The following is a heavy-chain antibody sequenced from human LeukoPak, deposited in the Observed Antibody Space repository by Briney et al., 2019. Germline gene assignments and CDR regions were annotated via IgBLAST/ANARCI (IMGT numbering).Heavy chain of an antibody. CDR2: IYTSGST. J-gene: IGHJ6*03. D-gene: IGHD6-19*01. V-gene: IGHV4-4*07. CDR3: ARDPSSGWSNYYYYMDV. Sequence: PSETLSLTCTVSGGSISSYYRSWIRQPAGKGLEWIGRIYTSGSTNYNPSLKSRVTISVDKSKNQFCLKLSSVTAADTAVYYCARDPSSGWSNYYYYMDVWGKGTTVTVSS. CDR1: GGSISSYY.